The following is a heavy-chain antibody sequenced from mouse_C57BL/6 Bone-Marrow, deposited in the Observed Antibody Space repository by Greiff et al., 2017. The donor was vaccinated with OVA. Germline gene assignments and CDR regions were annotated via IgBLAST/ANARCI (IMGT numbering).Heavy chain of an antibody. D-gene: IGHD2-3*01. J-gene: IGHJ3*01. CDR2: INPNNGGT. CDR1: GYTFTDYN. V-gene: IGHV1-22*01. CDR3: ARAGWLLPSFAY. Sequence: EVQLQQSGPELVKPGASVKMSCKASGYTFTDYNMHWVKQSHGKSLEWIGYINPNNGGTSYNQKFKGKATLTVNKSSSTAYMELRSLTSEDSAVYYCARAGWLLPSFAYWGQGTLVTVSA.